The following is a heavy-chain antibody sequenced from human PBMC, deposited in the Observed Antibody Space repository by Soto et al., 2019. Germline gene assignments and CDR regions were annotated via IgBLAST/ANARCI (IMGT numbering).Heavy chain of an antibody. CDR1: GGSISSGGYS. J-gene: IGHJ3*02. V-gene: IGHV4-30-2*01. CDR3: ARTFSVPRAFDI. Sequence: SETLSLTCAVSGGSISSGGYSWSWIRQPPGKGLEWVGYIYHSGSTYYNPSLKSRVTISVDRSKNQFSLKLSSVTAADTAVYYCARTFSVPRAFDIWGQGTMVTVS. CDR2: IYHSGST. D-gene: IGHD1-7*01.